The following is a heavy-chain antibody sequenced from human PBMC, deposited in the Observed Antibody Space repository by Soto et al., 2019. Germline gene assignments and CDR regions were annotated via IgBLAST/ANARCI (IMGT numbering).Heavy chain of an antibody. Sequence: QLQLQESGPGLVKPSETLSLTCTVSGGSITSSGYYWGWLRQPPGKGLEWIGSIYYRGTNYYNPSFKSRVIISVDTSKTQFSLKLSSVTAADAAVYYCARHVRGDSSSSGGWFAPWGQGTLVTVSS. CDR2: IYYRGTN. D-gene: IGHD6-6*01. J-gene: IGHJ5*02. CDR1: GGSITSSGYY. CDR3: ARHVRGDSSSSGGWFAP. V-gene: IGHV4-39*01.